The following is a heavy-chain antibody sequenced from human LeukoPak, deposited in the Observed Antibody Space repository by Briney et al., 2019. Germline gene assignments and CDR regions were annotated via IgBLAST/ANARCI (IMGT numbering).Heavy chain of an antibody. Sequence: SETLSLTCTVSGGSISSYYWSWIRQPAGKGLEWIGRIYTSGSTNYNPSLKSRVTISVDTSKNQFSLKLSSVTAADTAVYYCARVRYSSSYNWFDPWGQGTLVTVSS. CDR3: ARVRYSSSYNWFDP. CDR2: IYTSGST. D-gene: IGHD6-6*01. CDR1: GGSISSYY. J-gene: IGHJ5*02. V-gene: IGHV4-4*07.